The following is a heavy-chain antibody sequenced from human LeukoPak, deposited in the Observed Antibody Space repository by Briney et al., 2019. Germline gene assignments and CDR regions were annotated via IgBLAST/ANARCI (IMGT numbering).Heavy chain of an antibody. D-gene: IGHD4-17*01. CDR1: GYSFTTSW. J-gene: IGHJ3*02. CDR2: IYPGDSDT. V-gene: IGHV5-51*01. CDR3: ASSDPAVTRGAFDI. Sequence: GESLKISCKGSGYSFTTSWIGWVRQMPGKGLEWMGIIYPGDSDTNYSPSFQGQVTISVDKSISAAYLQWSSLKASDTAMYYCASSDPAVTRGAFDIWGQGTFVTVSS.